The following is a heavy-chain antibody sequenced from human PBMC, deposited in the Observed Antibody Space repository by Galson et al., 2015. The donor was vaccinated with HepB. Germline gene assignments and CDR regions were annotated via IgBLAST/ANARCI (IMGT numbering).Heavy chain of an antibody. Sequence: QSGAEVTKPGESPRTSCKGSGYSFTSYWISWVRQMPGKGLEWMGRIDPSDSYTNYSPSFQGHVTISADNSISTAYLQWSSLKASDTAMYYCARLQDYGDITPTCNFDLWGRGTLVTVSS. V-gene: IGHV5-10-1*01. D-gene: IGHD4-17*01. J-gene: IGHJ2*01. CDR3: ARLQDYGDITPTCNFDL. CDR1: GYSFTSYW. CDR2: IDPSDSYT.